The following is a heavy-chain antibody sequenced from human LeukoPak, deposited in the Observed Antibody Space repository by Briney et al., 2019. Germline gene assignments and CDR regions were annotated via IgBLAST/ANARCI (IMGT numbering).Heavy chain of an antibody. V-gene: IGHV1-2*02. Sequence: GASVKVSCKASGYTFTAYYIHWVRQAPGQGLEWMGWINPKSGGTNYAQKFQDRVALTRDASISTAYMELSRLRSDDTAVYYCARDGTTEGHYYFDYWGQGTLVTVSS. D-gene: IGHD1-7*01. CDR1: GYTFTAYY. CDR2: INPKSGGT. J-gene: IGHJ4*02. CDR3: ARDGTTEGHYYFDY.